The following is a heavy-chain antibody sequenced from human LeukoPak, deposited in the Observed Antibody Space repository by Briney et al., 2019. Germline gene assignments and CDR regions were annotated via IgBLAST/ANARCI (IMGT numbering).Heavy chain of an antibody. V-gene: IGHV3-30-3*01. Sequence: GRSLRLSCAASGFSLRNYALHWVRQGPGKGLEWVAVISYDGNNKHYADSVKGRFTISKDNSKNTLYLQMNSLRSEDTAVYYCARGYPAANFDYWGQGTRVTVSS. J-gene: IGHJ4*02. CDR3: ARGYPAANFDY. CDR2: ISYDGNNK. D-gene: IGHD2-2*01. CDR1: GFSLRNYA.